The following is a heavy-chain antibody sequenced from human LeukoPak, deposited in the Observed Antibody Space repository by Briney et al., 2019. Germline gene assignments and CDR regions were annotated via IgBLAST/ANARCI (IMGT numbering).Heavy chain of an antibody. CDR1: GGSISSYY. CDR2: IYYNGRT. V-gene: IGHV4-59*08. CDR3: TRRSGRTPNYFDP. Sequence: SETLSLTCTVSGGSISSYYWSWIRQPPGRGLEWIGAIYYNGRTFYNPSLESRVTISVDTSKNQFSLKLSSVTAADTAVYYCTRRSGRTPNYFDPWGQGTLVTVSS. D-gene: IGHD6-25*01. J-gene: IGHJ5*02.